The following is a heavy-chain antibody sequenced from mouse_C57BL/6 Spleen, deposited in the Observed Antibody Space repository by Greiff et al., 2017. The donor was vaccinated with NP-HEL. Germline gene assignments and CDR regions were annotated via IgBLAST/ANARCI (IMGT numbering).Heavy chain of an antibody. J-gene: IGHJ4*01. Sequence: QVQLQQPGAELVKPGASVKLSCKASGYTFTSYWMHWVKQRPGRGLEWIGRIDPNSGGTKYNEKFKSKATLTVDKPSSTAYMQLSSLTSEDSAVYYCASQGTYDYGYYAMDYWGQGTSVTVSS. CDR1: GYTFTSYW. CDR3: ASQGTYDYGYYAMDY. D-gene: IGHD2-4*01. CDR2: IDPNSGGT. V-gene: IGHV1-72*01.